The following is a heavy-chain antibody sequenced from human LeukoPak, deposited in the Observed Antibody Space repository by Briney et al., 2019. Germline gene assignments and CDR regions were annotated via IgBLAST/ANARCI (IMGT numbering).Heavy chain of an antibody. J-gene: IGHJ3*02. V-gene: IGHV3-23*01. CDR1: GFTFSSYA. Sequence: GGALRLSCAASGFTFSSYAMSWVRQAPGKGLEWVSAISGSGGSTYYADSVKGRFTISRDNSKNTLYLQMNSLRAEDTAVYYCAKLEDIVVVVAATGSGHAFDIWGQGTMVTVSS. D-gene: IGHD2-15*01. CDR3: AKLEDIVVVVAATGSGHAFDI. CDR2: ISGSGGST.